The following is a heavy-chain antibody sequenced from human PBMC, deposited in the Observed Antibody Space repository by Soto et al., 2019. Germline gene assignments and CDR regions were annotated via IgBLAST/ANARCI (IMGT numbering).Heavy chain of an antibody. D-gene: IGHD3-10*01. V-gene: IGHV1-2*02. CDR3: ARNMDYYYGPGSGNGHGF. Sequence: QVQLVQSGAEVKEPGDSVRVSCEASGYTFTAYYIHWVRQAPGQGLEWMGWINPKFGDTTYAQDLQGRLSMPRDMSISTVYMELSRLTSDDTAIYYCARNMDYYYGPGSGNGHGFWGQGTTVTVFS. CDR2: INPKFGDT. J-gene: IGHJ6*02. CDR1: GYTFTAYY.